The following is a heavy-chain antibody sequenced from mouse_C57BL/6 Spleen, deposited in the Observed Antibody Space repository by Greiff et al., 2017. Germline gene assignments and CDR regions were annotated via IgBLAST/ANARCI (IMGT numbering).Heavy chain of an antibody. V-gene: IGHV1-5*01. Sequence: VQLQQSGTVLARPGASVKMSCKTSGYTFTSYWMHWVKQRPGQGLEWIGAIYPGNSDTSYNQKFKGKAKLTAVTSASTAYMELSSLTNEDSAVYYGTRSDYGSSYVYYFDYWGQGTTLTVSS. J-gene: IGHJ2*01. CDR3: TRSDYGSSYVYYFDY. CDR1: GYTFTSYW. CDR2: IYPGNSDT. D-gene: IGHD1-1*01.